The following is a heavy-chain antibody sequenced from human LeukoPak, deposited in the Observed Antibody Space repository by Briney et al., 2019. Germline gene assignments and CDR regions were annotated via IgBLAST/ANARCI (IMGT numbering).Heavy chain of an antibody. Sequence: PSETLSLTCTVSGGSISSSSYYWGWIRQPPGKGLEWIGSIYYSGSTYYNPSLKSRVTISVDTSKNQFSLTLSSVTAADTAVYYCARHSPTLFPFDPWGQGTLVTVSS. CDR3: ARHSPTLFPFDP. D-gene: IGHD2-21*01. J-gene: IGHJ5*02. CDR1: GGSISSSSYY. V-gene: IGHV4-39*01. CDR2: IYYSGST.